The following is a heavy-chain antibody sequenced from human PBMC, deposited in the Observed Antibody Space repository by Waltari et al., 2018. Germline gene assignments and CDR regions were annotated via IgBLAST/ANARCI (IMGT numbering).Heavy chain of an antibody. Sequence: EVQLVESGGGLVQPGGSLRLSCAASGFTFSSYAMIWVRQAPGKGVEWFSAIRGSGGSTYYADSVKGRFTISRDNSKNTLYLQMNSLRAEDTAVYYCAKDRSETRGPFDIWGQGTMVTVSS. CDR2: IRGSGGST. J-gene: IGHJ3*02. D-gene: IGHD2-15*01. V-gene: IGHV3-23*04. CDR3: AKDRSETRGPFDI. CDR1: GFTFSSYA.